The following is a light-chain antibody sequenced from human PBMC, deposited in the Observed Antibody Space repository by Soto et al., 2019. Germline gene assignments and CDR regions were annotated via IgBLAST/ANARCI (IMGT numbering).Light chain of an antibody. V-gene: IGKV3-15*01. CDR2: GAS. CDR1: QSVSSN. J-gene: IGKJ1*01. CDR3: QQYGSSPPWT. Sequence: EIVVTQSPATLSVSPGERGTLSCRASQSVSSNLAWYQHKPGQAPRLLIYGASTRATGIPARFSGSGSGTEFTLTISRLEPEDFAVYYCQQYGSSPPWTFGRGTKVEIK.